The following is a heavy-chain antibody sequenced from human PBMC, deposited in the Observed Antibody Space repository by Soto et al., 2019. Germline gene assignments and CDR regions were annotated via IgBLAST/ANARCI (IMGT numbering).Heavy chain of an antibody. CDR2: IIPIFGTA. V-gene: IGHV1-69*06. CDR1: GGTFSSYG. J-gene: IGHJ4*02. Sequence: SVKVSCKASGGTFSSYGISWVRQAPGQGLEWMGGIIPIFGTAEYAQKFQGRVTITADRSTSTVYMELSSLRSDDTAVYYCARGGEYYFDYWGQGILVTVS. CDR3: ARGGEYYFDY.